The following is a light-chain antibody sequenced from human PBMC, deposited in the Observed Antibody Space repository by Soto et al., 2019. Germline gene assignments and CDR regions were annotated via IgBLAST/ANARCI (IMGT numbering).Light chain of an antibody. V-gene: IGLV2-14*01. CDR1: SSDVGGYNY. CDR2: EVS. CDR3: SSYTSSSTLSV. Sequence: QYVLTQPASLSGSPGQSSTISCTGTSSDVGGYNYVSWYQQHPGKAPKLMIYEVSNRPSGVSNRFSGSKSGNTASLTISGLQAEDEADYYCSSYTSSSTLSVFGTGTKVTVL. J-gene: IGLJ1*01.